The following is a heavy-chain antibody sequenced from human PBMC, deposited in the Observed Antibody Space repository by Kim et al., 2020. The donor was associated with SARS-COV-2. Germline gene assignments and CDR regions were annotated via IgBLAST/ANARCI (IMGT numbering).Heavy chain of an antibody. J-gene: IGHJ4*02. V-gene: IGHV3-73*01. Sequence: GGSLRLSCEGSGFTFADSALHWVRQASGRGLELVGRIRSQAYGYATDYAASVTGRFSVSRDDSKNTAFLQMNSLKTEDTAVYYCSRHGGNYDDWGQGTLVIVSS. CDR1: GFTFADSA. CDR3: SRHGGNYDD. D-gene: IGHD1-7*01. CDR2: IRSQAYGYAT.